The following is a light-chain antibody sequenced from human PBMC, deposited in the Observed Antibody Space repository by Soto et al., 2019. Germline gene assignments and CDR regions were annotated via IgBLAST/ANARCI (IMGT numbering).Light chain of an antibody. CDR3: GTWDSSLSVRV. CDR1: SSNIGDNY. V-gene: IGLV1-51*01. Sequence: QSVLTQPPSVSAAPGQKVTISCSGSSSNIGDNYVSWYQQFPGTAPKLLIYDNNKRPSGIPDRFSGSKSGTSATLGITGLQTGDEADYYCGTWDSSLSVRVFGGWTKLTVL. CDR2: DNN. J-gene: IGLJ2*01.